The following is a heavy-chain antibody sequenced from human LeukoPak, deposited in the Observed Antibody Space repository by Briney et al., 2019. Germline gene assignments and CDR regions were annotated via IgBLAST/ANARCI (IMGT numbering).Heavy chain of an antibody. V-gene: IGHV1-2*02. CDR3: AREGIVVVVAAFDY. CDR2: INPNSGGT. Sequence: ASVKVSCKASGYTFTGYYMHWVRQAPGQGLEWMGWINPNSGGTNYAQKFQGRVTMTRDTSISAAYMELSRPRSDDTAVYYCAREGIVVVVAAFDYWGQGTLVTVSS. CDR1: GYTFTGYY. J-gene: IGHJ4*02. D-gene: IGHD2-15*01.